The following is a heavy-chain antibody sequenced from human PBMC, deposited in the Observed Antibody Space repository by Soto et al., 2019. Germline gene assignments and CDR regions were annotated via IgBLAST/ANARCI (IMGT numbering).Heavy chain of an antibody. V-gene: IGHV4-61*01. CDR2: IYYSGST. CDR1: GGSVSSGSYY. D-gene: IGHD2-21*01. CDR3: ARWVGGGDAHDY. J-gene: IGHJ4*02. Sequence: SETLSLTCTVSGGSVSSGSYYWSCIRQPPGKGLEWIGYIYYSGSTNYNPSLKSRVTISVDTSKNQFSLKLSSVTAADTAVYYCARWVGGGDAHDYWGQGTLVTVSS.